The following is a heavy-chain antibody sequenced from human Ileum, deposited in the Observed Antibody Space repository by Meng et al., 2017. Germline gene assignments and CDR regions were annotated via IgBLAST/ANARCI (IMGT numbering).Heavy chain of an antibody. CDR3: AGHRNDWNYFDY. Sequence: EGQRGESGGGVGQPGGSRRLACAASGFIVSTTFMSWVRQAPGKGLEWVSVIYSGGSTYYADSVKGRFTISRDKSKNTLYLQMNSLRAEDTAVYYCAGHRNDWNYFDYWGRGTLVTVSS. CDR1: GFIVSTTF. CDR2: IYSGGST. J-gene: IGHJ4*02. D-gene: IGHD1-14*01. V-gene: IGHV3-66*04.